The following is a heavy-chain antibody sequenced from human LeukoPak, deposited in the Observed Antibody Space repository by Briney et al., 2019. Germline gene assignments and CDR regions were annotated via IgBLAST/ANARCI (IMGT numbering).Heavy chain of an antibody. CDR2: INPNSGGT. CDR3: ARVGGSADN. D-gene: IGHD3-16*01. CDR1: GYTFTGYH. Sequence: ASVTVSCTASGYTFTGYHMHWVRQAPGQGLEWMGCINPNSGGTNYAQKFQGRVTMTRDTSNSTVYMELTRLRSDDAPVYYCARVGGSADNGGQGTLVTVSP. J-gene: IGHJ4*02. V-gene: IGHV1-2*02.